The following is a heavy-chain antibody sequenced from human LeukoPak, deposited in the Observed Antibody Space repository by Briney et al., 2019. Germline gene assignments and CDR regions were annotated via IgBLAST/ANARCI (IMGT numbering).Heavy chain of an antibody. CDR1: GYTFTSYG. CDR3: AREAGYSYADDYYYYYYGMDV. J-gene: IGHJ6*02. Sequence: GASVKVSCKASGYTFTSYGISWVRQAPGQGLEWMGWISAYNGNTNYAQKFQGRVTMTRDTSISTAYMELSRLRSDDTAVYYCAREAGYSYADDYYYYYYGMDVWGQGTTVTVSS. V-gene: IGHV1-18*01. CDR2: ISAYNGNT. D-gene: IGHD5-18*01.